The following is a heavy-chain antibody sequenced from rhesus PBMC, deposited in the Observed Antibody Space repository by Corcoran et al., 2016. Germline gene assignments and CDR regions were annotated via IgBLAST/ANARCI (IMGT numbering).Heavy chain of an antibody. CDR3: ARRGWDNGRFDV. D-gene: IGHD1-20*01. CDR2: VFGSDSST. CDR1: GGSISSNY. J-gene: IGHJ5-1*01. Sequence: QVQLQESGPGLGKPLETLSLTCAVSGGSISSNYWGWIRQAPGKGLEWIGYVFGSDSSTNYNPSLKSRVTLSVDTSKNHLSLKLRSVTAADTAVYYCARRGWDNGRFDVWGPGVLVTVSS. V-gene: IGHV4S11*01.